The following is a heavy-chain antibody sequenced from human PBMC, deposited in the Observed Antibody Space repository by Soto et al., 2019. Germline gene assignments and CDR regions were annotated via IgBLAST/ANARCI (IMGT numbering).Heavy chain of an antibody. Sequence: PSETLSRTCGVSGYSINGGYYWGWIRQPPGRGLEWIGNIYHSCSTYYHPSLRSRVTILLDTSKNQFSLELNSVTAADTALYYCARYGKNYYEGMDDWGQGTTVTVSS. CDR2: IYHSCST. V-gene: IGHV4-38-2*01. CDR3: ARYGKNYYEGMDD. D-gene: IGHD4-17*01. J-gene: IGHJ6*02. CDR1: GYSINGGYY.